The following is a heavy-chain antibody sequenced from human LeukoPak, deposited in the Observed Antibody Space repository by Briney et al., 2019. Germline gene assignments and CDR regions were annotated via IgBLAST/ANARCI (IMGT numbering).Heavy chain of an antibody. Sequence: SETLSLTCSVSGGSISSYYWSWIRQPPGKGLEWIGYIYYSGSTNYNPSLKSRVTISVDTSKNQFSLKLSSVTAADTAVYYCARHETVGGNLFREFFDLWGRGSLVTVSS. CDR2: IYYSGST. V-gene: IGHV4-59*08. CDR1: GGSISSYY. J-gene: IGHJ2*01. CDR3: ARHETVGGNLFREFFDL. D-gene: IGHD6-19*01.